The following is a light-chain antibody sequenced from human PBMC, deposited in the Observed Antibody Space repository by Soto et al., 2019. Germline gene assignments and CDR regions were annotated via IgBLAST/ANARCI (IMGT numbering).Light chain of an antibody. Sequence: TPSPGTLALSPGERATLSCRASQSLTTYLAWYQQKPGQGPRLLIYGASNRATGIPDRFSGSGSGTDFTLTISRLEPEDFAMYYCQQYGSSSGWTFGQGTKVDIK. CDR3: QQYGSSSGWT. CDR1: QSLTTY. CDR2: GAS. V-gene: IGKV3-20*01. J-gene: IGKJ1*01.